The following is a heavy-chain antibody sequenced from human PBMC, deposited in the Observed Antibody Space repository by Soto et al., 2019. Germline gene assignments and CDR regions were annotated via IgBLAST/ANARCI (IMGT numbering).Heavy chain of an antibody. CDR1: GGSISSYY. D-gene: IGHD6-13*01. CDR3: ARGPQPLVNHDAFAI. V-gene: IGHV4-59*01. CDR2: IYYSGST. J-gene: IGHJ3*02. Sequence: QVQLQESGPGLVKPSETLSLTCTVSGGSISSYYWSWIRQPPGKGLEWIGDIYYSGSTNYNPSLNSRVPITVDTSKNQFPLKLSSVTAADTAVYYCARGPQPLVNHDAFAIWGQGTMVTVSS.